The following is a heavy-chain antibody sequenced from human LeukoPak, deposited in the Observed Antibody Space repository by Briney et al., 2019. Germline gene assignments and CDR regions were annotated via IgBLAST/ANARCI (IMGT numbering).Heavy chain of an antibody. D-gene: IGHD1-26*01. Sequence: PGGSLRLSCAASRFTFSNYPMHWVRQAPGKGLDWVAVVSSDGSNKYYADSVKGRFTVSRDNSKNSLYLQMNNLRVEDTAVYYCARDRGQVGLFDYWGQGTLVTVSS. CDR3: ARDRGQVGLFDY. V-gene: IGHV3-30*04. CDR2: VSSDGSNK. J-gene: IGHJ4*02. CDR1: RFTFSNYP.